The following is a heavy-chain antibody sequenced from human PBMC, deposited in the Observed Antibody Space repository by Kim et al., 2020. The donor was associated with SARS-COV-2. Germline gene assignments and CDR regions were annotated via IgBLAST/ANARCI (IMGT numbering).Heavy chain of an antibody. J-gene: IGHJ6*01. V-gene: IGHV1-69*04. CDR1: GGTFSSYA. CDR3: ASDPLYYGSGSYTAHYYYY. D-gene: IGHD3-10*01. CDR2: IIPILGIA. Sequence: SVKVSCKASGGTFSSYAISWVRQAPGQGLEWMGRIIPILGIANYAQKFQGRVTITADKSPSTAYMELSSLRSEDTAVYYCASDPLYYGSGSYTAHYYYY.